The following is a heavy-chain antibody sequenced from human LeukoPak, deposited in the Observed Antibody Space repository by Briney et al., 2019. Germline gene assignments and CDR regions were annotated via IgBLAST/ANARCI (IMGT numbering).Heavy chain of an antibody. CDR3: AKDLYYYDSSGSHYFDY. V-gene: IGHV3-30*02. D-gene: IGHD3-22*01. J-gene: IGHJ4*02. Sequence: PGGSLRLSCAASGFTFSSYGMHWVRQAPGKGMEWVAFIRYDGSNKYYADSVKGRFTISRDNSNNRLYLQINSQRAADTAVYYCAKDLYYYDSSGSHYFDYWGQGTLVTVSS. CDR2: IRYDGSNK. CDR1: GFTFSSYG.